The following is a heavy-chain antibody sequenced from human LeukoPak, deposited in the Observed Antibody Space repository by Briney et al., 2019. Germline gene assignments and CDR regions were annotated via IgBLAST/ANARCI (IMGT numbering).Heavy chain of an antibody. D-gene: IGHD3-16*01. CDR2: IYNSGST. CDR1: GGSVSSGSYY. J-gene: IGHJ5*02. CDR3: ARRFPWFDP. Sequence: SETLSLTCTVSGGSVSSGSYYWSWIRQPPGKGLEWIGYIYNSGSTNYNPSLKSRVTISVDTSKSQFSLKLSSVTAADTAVYYCARRFPWFDPWGQGTLVTVSS. V-gene: IGHV4-61*01.